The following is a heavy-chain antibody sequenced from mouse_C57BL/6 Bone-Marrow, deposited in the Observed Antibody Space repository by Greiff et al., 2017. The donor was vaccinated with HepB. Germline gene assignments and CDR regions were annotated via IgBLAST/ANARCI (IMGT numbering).Heavy chain of an antibody. J-gene: IGHJ4*01. D-gene: IGHD1-1*01. V-gene: IGHV14-1*01. CDR3: TTGLAGYYYGSSYAMDY. CDR1: GFNIKDYY. CDR2: IDPEDGDT. Sequence: VQLQQSGAELVRPGASVKLSCTASGFNIKDYYMHWVKQRPEQGLEWIGRIDPEDGDTEYAPKFQGKATMTADTSSNTAYLQLSSLTSEDTAVYYCTTGLAGYYYGSSYAMDYWGQGTSVTVSS.